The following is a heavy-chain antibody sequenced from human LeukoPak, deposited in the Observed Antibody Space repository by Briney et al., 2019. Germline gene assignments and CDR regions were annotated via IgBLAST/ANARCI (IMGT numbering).Heavy chain of an antibody. V-gene: IGHV3-7*01. J-gene: IGHJ4*02. D-gene: IGHD4-17*01. Sequence: GGSLRLSCAASEFTFSSYWMSWVRQAPEKGLEWVANIKQDGGEKYYLDSVKGRFTVSRDNAKNSLYLQMSSLRAEDTAVYCCARVGARQILEYWGQGTLVTVSS. CDR2: IKQDGGEK. CDR3: ARVGARQILEY. CDR1: EFTFSSYW.